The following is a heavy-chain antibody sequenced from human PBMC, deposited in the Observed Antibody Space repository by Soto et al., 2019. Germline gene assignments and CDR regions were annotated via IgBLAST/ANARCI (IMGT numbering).Heavy chain of an antibody. J-gene: IGHJ6*02. CDR3: ARGFRNGFNV. Sequence: EVQLVESGGGLVKPGGSLRLSCVASGFTFSGYSINWVRQAPGKGLEWVSYISGPSIYIYYADSVKGRFTISSDNAKSAVSLKMNSLRAEDTAVYYCARGFRNGFNVWGQGPTVSVSS. CDR2: ISGPSIYI. V-gene: IGHV3-21*01. CDR1: GFTFSGYS. D-gene: IGHD2-8*01.